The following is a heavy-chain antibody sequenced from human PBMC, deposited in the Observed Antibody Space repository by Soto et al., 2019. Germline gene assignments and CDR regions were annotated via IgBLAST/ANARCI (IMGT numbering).Heavy chain of an antibody. CDR2: IKTDGSST. D-gene: IGHD5-18*01. CDR3: ATREGNTFGLFH. J-gene: IGHJ4*02. V-gene: IGHV3-74*01. CDR1: GFTFSAYW. Sequence: EVQLVESGGGLVQPGGSLRLSCAASGFTFSAYWIHWVRQAPEKGLEWVSRIKTDGSSTDYADSVKGRFTISRDNAKNILYLQMDSLRVEDTAVYYFATREGNTFGLFHWCQGTLVTVSS.